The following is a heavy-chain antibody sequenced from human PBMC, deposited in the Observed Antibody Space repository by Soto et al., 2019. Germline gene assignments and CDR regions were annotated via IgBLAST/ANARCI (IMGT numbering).Heavy chain of an antibody. CDR1: GGSIDGYN. J-gene: IGHJ6*02. CDR2: VYYNGGS. Sequence: QVQLQESGPGLVKPSETLSLTCTVSGGSIDGYNCAWIRQPPGKSLEWVGYVYYNGGSRYNPSLESRVTLSMDTSKSQFSLQLRSVTAADTAVYYRVRQGIGNLHGLVDVWGRGTTVTVSS. V-gene: IGHV4-59*08. CDR3: VRQGIGNLHGLVDV. D-gene: IGHD3-10*01.